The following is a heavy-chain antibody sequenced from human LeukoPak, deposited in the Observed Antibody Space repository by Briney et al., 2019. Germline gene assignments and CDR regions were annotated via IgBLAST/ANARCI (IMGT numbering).Heavy chain of an antibody. CDR1: GGTFSSYA. J-gene: IGHJ4*02. Sequence: EASVKVSCKASGGTFSSYAISWVRQAPGQGLEWMGGIIPIFGTANYAQKFQGRVTITADKSTSTAYMELSSLRSEDTAVYYCARGYTPWLVFGFQPWGQGTLVTVSS. V-gene: IGHV1-69*06. CDR2: IIPIFGTA. D-gene: IGHD6-19*01. CDR3: ARGYTPWLVFGFQP.